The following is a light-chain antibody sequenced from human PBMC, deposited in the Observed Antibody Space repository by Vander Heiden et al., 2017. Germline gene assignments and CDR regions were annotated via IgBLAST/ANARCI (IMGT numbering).Light chain of an antibody. CDR3: QQYNDWPFT. V-gene: IGKV3D-15*01. CDR2: GVS. Sequence: EIVMTQSPATLSVSPVERATLSCRTSQSVSGNLAWYQQKPGQAPRLLIYGVSTRATGIPARFSGSGSGTEFSLTISSLQSEDFAVYYCQQYNDWPFTFGQGTKLEIK. J-gene: IGKJ2*01. CDR1: QSVSGN.